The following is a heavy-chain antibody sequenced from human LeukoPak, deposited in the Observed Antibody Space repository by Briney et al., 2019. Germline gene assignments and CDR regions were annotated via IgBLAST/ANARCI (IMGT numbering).Heavy chain of an antibody. CDR1: GFTFSSYE. Sequence: GGSVRLSCAASGFTFSSYEMNWVRQAPGKGLEWVSYISSSGSTIYYADSVKGRFTISRDNAKNSLYLQMNSLRAEDTAVYYCARSMITFGGVIGPFDYWGQGTL. V-gene: IGHV3-48*03. J-gene: IGHJ4*02. CDR2: ISSSGSTI. D-gene: IGHD3-16*02. CDR3: ARSMITFGGVIGPFDY.